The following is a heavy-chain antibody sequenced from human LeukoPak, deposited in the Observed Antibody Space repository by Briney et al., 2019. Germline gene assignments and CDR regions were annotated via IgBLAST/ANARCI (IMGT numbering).Heavy chain of an antibody. D-gene: IGHD6-19*01. CDR1: GGSISSSNYY. V-gene: IGHV4-39*01. CDR3: ARWASRAVAGNYPTGFDP. J-gene: IGHJ5*02. Sequence: PSETLSLTCTVSGGSISSSNYYWGWIRQPPGKGLEWIGSIYYSGSTYYNPSLKSRVTISVDTSKNQLSLKLSSVTAADTAVYYCARWASRAVAGNYPTGFDPWGQGTLVTVSS. CDR2: IYYSGST.